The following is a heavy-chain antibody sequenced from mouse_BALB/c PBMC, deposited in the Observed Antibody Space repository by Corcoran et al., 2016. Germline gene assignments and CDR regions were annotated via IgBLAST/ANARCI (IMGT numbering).Heavy chain of an antibody. J-gene: IGHJ2*01. CDR2: INPRSRGT. CDR1: GYTFTDYN. Sequence: EVLLQQSGPELVKPWASVTITCKASGYTFTDYNLDWVKQSHGKSLEWIGDINPRSRGTIYNQTFEGRATLTVDKSSSTAYMELRSLTSEDTAIYYCARWGITTFDYWGQGTTVTVSS. V-gene: IGHV1-18*01. D-gene: IGHD1-1*01. CDR3: ARWGITTFDY.